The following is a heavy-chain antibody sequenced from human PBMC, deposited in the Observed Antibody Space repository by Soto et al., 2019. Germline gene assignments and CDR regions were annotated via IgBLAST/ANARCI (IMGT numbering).Heavy chain of an antibody. V-gene: IGHV4-59*08. CDR1: GGSISSYY. D-gene: IGHD3-3*01. CDR2: IYYSGST. J-gene: IGHJ4*02. CDR3: ARLHYDFWSGYGFDY. Sequence: SETLSLTCTVSGGSISSYYWSWIRQPPGKGLERIGYIYYSGSTNYNPSLKSRVTISVDTSKNQFSLKLSSVTAADTALYYCARLHYDFWSGYGFDYWGQGTLVTVSS.